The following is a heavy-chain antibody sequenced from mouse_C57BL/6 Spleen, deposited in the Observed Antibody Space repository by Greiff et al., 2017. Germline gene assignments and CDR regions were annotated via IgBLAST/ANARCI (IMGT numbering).Heavy chain of an antibody. CDR2: IDPENGDT. CDR1: GFNIKDDY. Sequence: EVKLQESGAELVRPGASVKLSCTASGFNIKDDYMHWVKQRPEQGLEWIGWIDPENGDTEYASKFQGKATITADTSSNTAYLQLSSLTSEDTAVYYCTTPLTVVARDYWGQGTSVTVSS. V-gene: IGHV14-4*01. D-gene: IGHD1-1*01. J-gene: IGHJ4*01. CDR3: TTPLTVVARDY.